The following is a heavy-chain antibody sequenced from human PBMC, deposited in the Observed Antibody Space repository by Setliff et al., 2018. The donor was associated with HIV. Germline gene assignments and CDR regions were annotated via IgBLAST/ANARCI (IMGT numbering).Heavy chain of an antibody. D-gene: IGHD3-3*01. J-gene: IGHJ6*02. CDR1: GYTFTNYD. CDR2: MNPHSGDT. CDR3: ARVSYYDFWNGPSPMEV. V-gene: IGHV1-8*02. Sequence: ASVKVSCKASGYTFTNYDINWVQQATGQGLEWMGWMNPHSGDTGYAQKFQGRVTMTRNTSISTAYMELSSLRSDDTAVYFCARVSYYDFWNGPSPMEVWGQGTSVT.